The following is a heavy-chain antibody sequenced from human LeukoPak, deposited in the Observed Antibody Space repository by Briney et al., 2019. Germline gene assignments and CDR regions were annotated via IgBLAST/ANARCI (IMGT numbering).Heavy chain of an antibody. CDR3: TRDFRSPPARSSTDY. Sequence: AGGSLRLSCTASGFTFGDYAMSWVRQAPGKGLEWVGFIRSKAYGGTTEYAASVKGRFTISRDDSKSIAYLQMNSLKTEDTAVYYCTRDFRSPPARSSTDYWGQGTLVTVSS. V-gene: IGHV3-49*04. J-gene: IGHJ4*02. CDR1: GFTFGDYA. CDR2: IRSKAYGGTT. D-gene: IGHD2-2*01.